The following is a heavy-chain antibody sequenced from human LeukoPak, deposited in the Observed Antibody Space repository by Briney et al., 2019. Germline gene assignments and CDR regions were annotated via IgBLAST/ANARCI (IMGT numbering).Heavy chain of an antibody. V-gene: IGHV3-23*01. CDR3: AKDQREEMPTISDY. CDR1: GFTFSSYA. J-gene: IGHJ4*02. D-gene: IGHD5-24*01. Sequence: GGSLRLSCAASGFTFSSYAMSWVRQAPGKGLEGVSGISYSGGRTYYADSVKGRFTISRDNSKNTLYVQMNSLRAEDTAVYYCAKDQREEMPTISDYWGQGPLVTVSA. CDR2: ISYSGGRT.